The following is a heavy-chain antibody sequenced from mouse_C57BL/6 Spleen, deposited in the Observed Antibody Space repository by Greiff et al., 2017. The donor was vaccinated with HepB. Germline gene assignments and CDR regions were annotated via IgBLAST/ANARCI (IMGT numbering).Heavy chain of an antibody. Sequence: EVHLVESGGGLVKPGGSLKLSCAASGFTFSSYAMSWVRQTPEKRLEWVATISDGGSYTYYPDNVKGRFTISRDNAKNNLYLQMSHLKSEDTAMYYCARDGAGYYYGSVDYWGQGTTLTVSS. V-gene: IGHV5-4*01. CDR2: ISDGGSYT. D-gene: IGHD1-1*01. CDR1: GFTFSSYA. J-gene: IGHJ2*01. CDR3: ARDGAGYYYGSVDY.